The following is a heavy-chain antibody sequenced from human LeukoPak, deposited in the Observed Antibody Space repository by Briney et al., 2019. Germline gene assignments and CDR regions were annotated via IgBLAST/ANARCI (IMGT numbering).Heavy chain of an antibody. D-gene: IGHD3-10*01. CDR1: GGSFSGYY. CDR3: ARTMVRGVINSFDP. V-gene: IGHV4-34*01. J-gene: IGHJ5*02. Sequence: SETLSLTCAVYGGSFSGYYWSWIRQPPGKGLEWIGEINHSGSTNYNPSLKSRVTISVDTPKNQFSLKLSSVTAADTAVYYCARTMVRGVINSFDPWGQGTLVTVSS. CDR2: INHSGST.